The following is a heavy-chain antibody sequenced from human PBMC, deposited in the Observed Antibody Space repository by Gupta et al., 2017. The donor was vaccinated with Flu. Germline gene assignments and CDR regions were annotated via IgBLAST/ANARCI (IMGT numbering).Heavy chain of an antibody. D-gene: IGHD1-20*01. Sequence: SRFGMHWVRQAPGKGLEWVASIWHDGSNKNYADCGKGRFTISRDNSKNTLYLQMNSLRAEDTAVYYCARISGNWRIYYMDVWGRGTTVTVSS. V-gene: IGHV3-33*01. CDR3: ARISGNWRIYYMDV. CDR2: IWHDGSNK. CDR1: SRFG. J-gene: IGHJ6*03.